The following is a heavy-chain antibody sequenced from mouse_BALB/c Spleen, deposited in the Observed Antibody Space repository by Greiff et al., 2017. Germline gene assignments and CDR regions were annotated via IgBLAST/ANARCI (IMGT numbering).Heavy chain of an antibody. D-gene: IGHD1-1*02. Sequence: VQLKESGAELVKPGASVKLSCTASGFNIKDTYMHWVKQRPEQGLEWIGRIDPANGNTKYDPKFQGKATITADTSSNTAYLQLSSLTSEDTAVYYCARGNGVDYWGQGTTLTVSS. V-gene: IGHV14-3*02. J-gene: IGHJ2*01. CDR3: ARGNGVDY. CDR1: GFNIKDTY. CDR2: IDPANGNT.